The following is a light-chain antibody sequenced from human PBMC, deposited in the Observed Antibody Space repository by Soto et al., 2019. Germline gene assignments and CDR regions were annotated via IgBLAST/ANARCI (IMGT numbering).Light chain of an antibody. J-gene: IGKJ2*02. CDR2: DVS. CDR3: QQRSEWPLCT. Sequence: TQSPSTLSGSVGDRVTITCRASQTISSWLAWYQQKPGQAPRLLIYDVSNRATGIPARFSGSGSGTAFTLTISSLEPEDFAVYFCQQRSEWPLCTFGQGTKLEIK. V-gene: IGKV3-11*01. CDR1: QTISSW.